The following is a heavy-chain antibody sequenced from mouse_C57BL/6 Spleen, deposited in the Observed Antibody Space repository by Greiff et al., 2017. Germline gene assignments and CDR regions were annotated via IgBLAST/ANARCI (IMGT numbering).Heavy chain of an antibody. CDR3: ARRGYDYGSLLYFDV. CDR2: IYWDDDK. D-gene: IGHD2-4*01. Sequence: QVTLKVSGPGILQSSQTLSLTCSFSGFSLSTSGMGVSWIRQPSGKGLEWLAHIYWDDDKRYNPSLKSRVTIYKDTSRNQVFLKITSVDTADTATYYCARRGYDYGSLLYFDVWGTGTTVTVSS. J-gene: IGHJ1*03. V-gene: IGHV8-12*01. CDR1: GFSLSTSGMG.